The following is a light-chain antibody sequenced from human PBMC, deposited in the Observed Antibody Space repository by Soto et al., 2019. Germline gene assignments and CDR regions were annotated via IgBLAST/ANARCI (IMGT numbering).Light chain of an antibody. V-gene: IGKV1-39*01. CDR2: SIT. CDR1: QTITRY. J-gene: IGKJ4*01. Sequence: DIQMTQSPSSLSASIGDRVTISCRASQTITRYLNWYQQKPEKAPILLISSITSLRGGVPSRFRGSGSGTDFTFTISNLQPEDFATYYCRQSDTLPLTFGGGTKVEI. CDR3: RQSDTLPLT.